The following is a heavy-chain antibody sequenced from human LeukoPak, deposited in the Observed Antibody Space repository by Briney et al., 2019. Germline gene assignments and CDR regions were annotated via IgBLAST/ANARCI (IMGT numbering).Heavy chain of an antibody. D-gene: IGHD2-15*01. Sequence: ASVKVSCKASGYTFTSYGISWVRQAPGQGLEWMGWISAYNGNTNYAQKLQGRVTMTTDASTSTAYMELRSLRSDDTAVYYCARARRVGSSLDYWGQGTLVTVSS. CDR3: ARARRVGSSLDY. V-gene: IGHV1-18*01. CDR2: ISAYNGNT. J-gene: IGHJ4*02. CDR1: GYTFTSYG.